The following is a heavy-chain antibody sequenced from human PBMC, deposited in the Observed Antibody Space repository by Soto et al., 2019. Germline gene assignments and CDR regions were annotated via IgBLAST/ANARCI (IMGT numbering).Heavy chain of an antibody. CDR2: INPNSGGT. V-gene: IGHV1-2*04. CDR3: ARNSGKGKTPLQY. J-gene: IGHJ4*02. CDR1: GYTFTGYY. Sequence: QVQLVQSGAEVKKPGASVKVSCKASGYTFTGYYMHWVRQAPGQGLEWMGWINPNSGGTNYAQKFQGWVXXTXDXXISTAYMELSRLRSDDTAVYYCARNSGKGKTPLQYWGQGTLVTVSS. D-gene: IGHD2-15*01.